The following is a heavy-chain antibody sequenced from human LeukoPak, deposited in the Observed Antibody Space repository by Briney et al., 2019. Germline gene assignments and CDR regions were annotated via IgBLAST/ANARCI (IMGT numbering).Heavy chain of an antibody. Sequence: PGGSLRLSCAASGFTFSSYSMNWVRQAPGKGLEWVSSISSSSSYIYYADSVKGRFTISRDNAKNSLYLQMNSLRAEDTAVYYCARDLGYSRDYESYFDYWGQGTLVTVSS. J-gene: IGHJ4*02. V-gene: IGHV3-21*01. CDR3: ARDLGYSRDYESYFDY. CDR2: ISSSSSYI. CDR1: GFTFSSYS. D-gene: IGHD3-22*01.